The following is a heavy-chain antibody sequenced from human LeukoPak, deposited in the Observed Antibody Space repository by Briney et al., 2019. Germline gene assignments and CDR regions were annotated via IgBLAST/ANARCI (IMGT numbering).Heavy chain of an antibody. J-gene: IGHJ6*02. CDR1: GFTFSSYA. D-gene: IGHD2-15*01. V-gene: IGHV3-30*04. Sequence: GGSLRLSCAASGFTFSSYAMHWVRQAPGKGLEWVAVISYDGSNKYYADSVKGRFTISRDNSKITLYLQMNSLRAEDTAVYYCARDIEATRRYYYYGMDVLGQGTTVTVSS. CDR2: ISYDGSNK. CDR3: ARDIEATRRYYYYGMDV.